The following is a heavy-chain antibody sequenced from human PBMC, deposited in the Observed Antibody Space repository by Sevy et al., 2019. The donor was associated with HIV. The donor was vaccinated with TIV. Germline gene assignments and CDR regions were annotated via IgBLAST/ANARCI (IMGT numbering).Heavy chain of an antibody. CDR2: IKEDGSEK. D-gene: IGHD2-15*01. J-gene: IGHJ4*02. CDR3: VRDGLASATDFDY. Sequence: GGSQRLSCEVSGFTFSNYWMTWVRQAPGKGLEWVANIKEDGSEKYYGDSVKGRFSLSRDNAKNSLYLQMDSLRAEDTAVYYCVRDGLASATDFDYWGQGTLVTVSS. CDR1: GFTFSNYW. V-gene: IGHV3-7*01.